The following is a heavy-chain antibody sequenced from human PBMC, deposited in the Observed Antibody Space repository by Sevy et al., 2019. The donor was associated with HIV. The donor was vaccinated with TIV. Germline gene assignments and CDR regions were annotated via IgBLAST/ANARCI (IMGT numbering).Heavy chain of an antibody. Sequence: ASVKVSCKASGYTFASEGVSWVRQAPGQGLEWMGWIGAYNGNRNSAQKFQARVTMTIDKSTSTAYMELRSLRSDDTAVYYCARVPTYYYGSATYFESWGQGTLVTVSS. D-gene: IGHD3-10*01. CDR2: IGAYNGNR. CDR1: GYTFASEG. J-gene: IGHJ4*02. CDR3: ARVPTYYYGSATYFES. V-gene: IGHV1-18*01.